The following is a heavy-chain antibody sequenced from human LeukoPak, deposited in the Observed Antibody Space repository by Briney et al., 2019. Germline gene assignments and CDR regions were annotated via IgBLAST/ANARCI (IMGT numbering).Heavy chain of an antibody. V-gene: IGHV3-7*01. D-gene: IGHD6-19*01. CDR1: GIILSSYW. Sequence: GSLTLSCAASGIILSSYWMSWVRQAPGKGLEWVANIKQDGSEKWYVDSVKGRFTISRDNAKNSLYLQMNSLRVEDTAVYYCAREFRSGYNSRWFDYWGQGTLVTVSS. J-gene: IGHJ5*01. CDR2: IKQDGSEK. CDR3: AREFRSGYNSRWFDY.